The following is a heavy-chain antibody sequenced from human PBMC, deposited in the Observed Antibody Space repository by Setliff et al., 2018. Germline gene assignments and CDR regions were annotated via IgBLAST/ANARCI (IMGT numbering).Heavy chain of an antibody. J-gene: IGHJ3*02. Sequence: PGGSLRLSCVASGFGFSTYGMHWVRQAPGKGLEWVAFIQHDGSNKYYIDSVKGRFTISRDNAKNSLYLQMNSLRAEDTAVYYCASAGHSGSWFPFDAFHIWGQGTMDTVSS. CDR3: ASAGHSGSWFPFDAFHI. CDR1: GFGFSTYG. CDR2: IQHDGSNK. D-gene: IGHD6-13*01. V-gene: IGHV3-30*02.